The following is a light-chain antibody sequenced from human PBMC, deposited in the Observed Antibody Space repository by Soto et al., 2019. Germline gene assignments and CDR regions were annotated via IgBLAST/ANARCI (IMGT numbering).Light chain of an antibody. CDR1: QDITNY. CDR3: QQSYSTPFT. V-gene: IGKV1-39*01. Sequence: DIQLTQSPPSLSASVGDAVTITCQASQDITNYLNWYQQKPGQAPTLLIYAASSLQSGVPSRFSGSGSETDFTLTISSLQPEDFAAYYCQQSYSTPFTFGPGTKVDIK. J-gene: IGKJ3*01. CDR2: AAS.